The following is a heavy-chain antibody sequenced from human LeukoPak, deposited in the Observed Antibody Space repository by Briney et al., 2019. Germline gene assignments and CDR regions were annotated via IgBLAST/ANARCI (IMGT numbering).Heavy chain of an antibody. CDR1: GFTVSSNY. CDR2: INISGGST. V-gene: IGHV3-23*01. D-gene: IGHD2/OR15-2a*01. Sequence: GGSLRLSCAASGFTVSSNYMSWVRQAPGKGLEWVSTINISGGSTFYADSVKGRFTISRDNSKNTLSLQMNSLRAEDTAIYYCAKGESKDYLNYFDYLNYFDHWGQGALVTVSS. CDR3: AKGESKDYLNYFDYLNYFDH. J-gene: IGHJ4*02.